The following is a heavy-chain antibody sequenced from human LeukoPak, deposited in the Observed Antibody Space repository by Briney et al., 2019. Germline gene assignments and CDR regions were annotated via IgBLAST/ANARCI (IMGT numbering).Heavy chain of an antibody. D-gene: IGHD6-13*01. CDR3: AKDSSSWRGYFDY. J-gene: IGHJ4*02. CDR1: GFTFSSYG. CDR2: ISYDGSNK. Sequence: GGSLRLSCAASGFTFSSYGMHWVRQAPGKGLEWVALISYDGSNKYYADSVKGRFTISRDNSKNTLYLQMNSLRAEDTAVYYCAKDSSSWRGYFDYWGQGTLVTVSS. V-gene: IGHV3-30*18.